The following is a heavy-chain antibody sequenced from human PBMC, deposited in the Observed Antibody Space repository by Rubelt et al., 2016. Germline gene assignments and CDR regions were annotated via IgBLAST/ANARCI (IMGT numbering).Heavy chain of an antibody. Sequence: QVQLVQSGAEVKKPGASVKVSCKASGYTFTSYGISWVRQAPGQGLEWMGWISAYNGNTNYAQKLQGRVTVTTDPSTSTAYMELRSLGSDDTAVYYCARVEYYYDSSGYSDYWGQGTLVTVSS. D-gene: IGHD3-22*01. V-gene: IGHV1-18*01. CDR1: GYTFTSYG. CDR2: ISAYNGNT. J-gene: IGHJ4*02. CDR3: ARVEYYYDSSGYSDY.